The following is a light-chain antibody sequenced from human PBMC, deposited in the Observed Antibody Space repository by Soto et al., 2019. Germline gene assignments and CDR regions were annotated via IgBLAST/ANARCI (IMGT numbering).Light chain of an antibody. CDR2: DVS. V-gene: IGLV2-14*01. CDR1: SSDVGGYNY. CDR3: SSYTSTSTLYV. J-gene: IGLJ1*01. Sequence: QSVLTQPASVSGSPGQSITISCTGTSSDVGGYNYVSWYQQHPGKAPKLMIYDVSNRPYGVSNRFSGSKSGNPASLTISGLQAEDEADYYSSSYTSTSTLYVFGTGTKLTV.